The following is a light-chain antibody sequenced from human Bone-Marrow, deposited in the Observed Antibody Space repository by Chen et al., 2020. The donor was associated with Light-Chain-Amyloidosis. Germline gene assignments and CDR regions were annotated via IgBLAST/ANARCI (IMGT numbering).Light chain of an antibody. Sequence: SYVLTQPSSVSVAPGQTATISCGGNNIGSTSVHLEQPTPGQAPLLVVYDDSDRPSGIPERLSGSNSGNTATLTISRVEAGDEADYYCQVWDRSSDRPVFGGGTKLTVL. J-gene: IGLJ3*02. CDR3: QVWDRSSDRPV. V-gene: IGLV3-21*02. CDR1: NIGSTS. CDR2: DDS.